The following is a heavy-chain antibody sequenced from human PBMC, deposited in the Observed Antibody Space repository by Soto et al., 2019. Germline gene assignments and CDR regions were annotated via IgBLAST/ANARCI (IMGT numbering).Heavy chain of an antibody. V-gene: IGHV3-30*18. CDR2: ISYDGSNK. J-gene: IGHJ6*02. Sequence: LRLSCAASGFTFSSYGMHWVRQAPGKGLEWVAVISYDGSNKYYADSVKGRFTISRDNSKNTLYLQMNSLRAEDTAVYYCAKDQQQLANYYYYGMDVWGQGTTVTVSS. CDR1: GFTFSSYG. D-gene: IGHD6-13*01. CDR3: AKDQQQLANYYYYGMDV.